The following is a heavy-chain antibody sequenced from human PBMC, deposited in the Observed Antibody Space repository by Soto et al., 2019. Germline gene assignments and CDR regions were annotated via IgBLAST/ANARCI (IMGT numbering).Heavy chain of an antibody. CDR2: IYYNGHT. D-gene: IGHD4-4*01. Sequence: PGKELEWIGSIYYNGHTYYNQSLKSRVTISVDTSKNQFSLKRSSVTAADTAVYYCASTVTFYFFFQAEDGIRDTVPVSAFLLNRSSDL. V-gene: IGHV4-39*01. CDR3: ASTVTFYFFFQAEDGIRDTVPVSAFLLNRSSDL. J-gene: IGHJ2*01.